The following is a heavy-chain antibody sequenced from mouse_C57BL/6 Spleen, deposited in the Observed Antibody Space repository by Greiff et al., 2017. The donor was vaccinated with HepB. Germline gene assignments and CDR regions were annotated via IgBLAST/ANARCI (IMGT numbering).Heavy chain of an antibody. CDR1: GYTFTDYE. CDR3: TRHYYGSSLAGFAY. D-gene: IGHD1-1*01. J-gene: IGHJ3*01. Sequence: QVQLKESGAELVRPGASVTLSCKASGYTFTDYEMHWVKQTPVHGLEWIGAIDPETGGTAYNQKFKGKAILTADKSSSTAYMELRSLTSEDSAVYYCTRHYYGSSLAGFAYWGQGTLVTVSA. CDR2: IDPETGGT. V-gene: IGHV1-15*01.